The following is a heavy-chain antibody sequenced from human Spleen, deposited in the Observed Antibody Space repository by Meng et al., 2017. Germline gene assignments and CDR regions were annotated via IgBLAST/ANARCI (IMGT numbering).Heavy chain of an antibody. V-gene: IGHV3-15*01. Sequence: SWIRQPPGKGLEWVGRIKSKIDGGTTDYAAPVQGRFIISRDDSKNRLYLQMYSLNTEDTAVYYCTTAAEDWGQGTLVTVSS. CDR2: IKSKIDGGTT. J-gene: IGHJ4*02. CDR3: TTAAED.